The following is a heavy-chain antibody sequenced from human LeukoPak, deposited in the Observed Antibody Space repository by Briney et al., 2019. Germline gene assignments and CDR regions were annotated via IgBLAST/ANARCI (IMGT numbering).Heavy chain of an antibody. V-gene: IGHV4-34*01. CDR3: ARSDLEGLNY. CDR1: GGSFGGYY. CDR2: INHSGST. D-gene: IGHD1-1*01. J-gene: IGHJ4*02. Sequence: PSETLSLTCAVYGGSFGGYYWSWIRQPPGKGLEWIGEINHSGSTNYNPSLKSRVTISVDTSKNQFPLKLSSVTAADTAVYYCARSDLEGLNYWGQGTLVTVSS.